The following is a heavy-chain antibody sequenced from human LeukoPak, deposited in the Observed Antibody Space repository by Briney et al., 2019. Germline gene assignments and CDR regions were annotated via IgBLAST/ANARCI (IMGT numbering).Heavy chain of an antibody. CDR2: ISGGGRTT. CDR3: AKDQAYSYYYLDY. CDR1: GFTFSSHA. Sequence: GGSLRLSCAASGFTFSSHAMSWIRQAPGKGLQWVAVISGGGRTTEYAYFVNGRFTISRDTYKNTPFLQRTIPSAETTVIYYSAKDQAYSYYYLDYWGQGTLVTVSS. J-gene: IGHJ4*02. D-gene: IGHD5-18*01. V-gene: IGHV3-23*01.